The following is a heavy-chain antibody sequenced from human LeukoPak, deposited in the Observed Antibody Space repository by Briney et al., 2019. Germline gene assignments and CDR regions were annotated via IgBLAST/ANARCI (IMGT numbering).Heavy chain of an antibody. D-gene: IGHD6-19*01. CDR3: ARTSGWRYYYYYGMDV. J-gene: IGHJ6*02. CDR1: GFTFSSYE. Sequence: GGSLRLSCAASGFTFSSYEMNWVRQAPGKGLEWVSYISSSGSSIYYADSVKGRFTISRDNAKNSLYLQTNSLRAEDTAVYYCARTSGWRYYYYYGMDVWGQGTTVTVSS. V-gene: IGHV3-48*03. CDR2: ISSSGSSI.